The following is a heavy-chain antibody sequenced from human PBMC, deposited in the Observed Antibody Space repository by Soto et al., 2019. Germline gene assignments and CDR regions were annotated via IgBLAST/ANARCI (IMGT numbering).Heavy chain of an antibody. Sequence: TLETLCLTCSVSGGSIGGGGDYWNWIRQHPGKGLEWIGYIYYIGSTYYNPSLKSRVTISLDTSKNQFSLKLSSVTAADTAVYYCARSVFPWGQGTLVTVSS. CDR1: GGSIGGGGDY. CDR3: ARSVFP. V-gene: IGHV4-31*03. J-gene: IGHJ5*02. CDR2: IYYIGST.